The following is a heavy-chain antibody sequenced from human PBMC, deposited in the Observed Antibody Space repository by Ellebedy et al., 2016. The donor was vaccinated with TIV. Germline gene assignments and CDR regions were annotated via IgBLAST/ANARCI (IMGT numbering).Heavy chain of an antibody. Sequence: GGSLRLXXAASGFTFSSYGMHWVRQAPGKGLVWVSRINSDGSSTSYADSVKGRFTISRDNAKNTLYLQMNSLRAEDTAVYYCARDLQDTAMVLVSGMDVWGQGTTVTVSS. CDR3: ARDLQDTAMVLVSGMDV. V-gene: IGHV3-74*01. CDR1: GFTFSSYG. J-gene: IGHJ6*02. CDR2: INSDGSST. D-gene: IGHD5-18*01.